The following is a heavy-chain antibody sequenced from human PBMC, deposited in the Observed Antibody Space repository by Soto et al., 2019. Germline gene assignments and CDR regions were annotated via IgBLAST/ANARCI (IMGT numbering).Heavy chain of an antibody. V-gene: IGHV4-59*11. D-gene: IGHD6-13*01. CDR2: IYHRGTT. Sequence: QVQVQESGPGLVKPSETLSLTCTVSGGSISNHYWSWIRQSPGKGRVWIANIYHRGTTNYNLSLKGRVTISIASSKNQVSLKLNSVTAADTAVYYCARGGYRTLAWFDPWGQGTLVTVSS. J-gene: IGHJ5*02. CDR1: GGSISNHY. CDR3: ARGGYRTLAWFDP.